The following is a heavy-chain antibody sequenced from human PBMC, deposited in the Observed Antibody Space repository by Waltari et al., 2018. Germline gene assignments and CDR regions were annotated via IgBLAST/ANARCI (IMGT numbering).Heavy chain of an antibody. CDR1: GGSFSGSY. J-gene: IGHJ4*02. V-gene: IGHV4-34*01. CDR2: INHSGST. CDR3: ARETGIAAAAGDY. D-gene: IGHD6-13*01. Sequence: QVQLQQWGAGLWKPTETLSLTCAGYGGSFSGSYWSWIRQPPGKGLEWIGEINHSGSTNYNPSLKSRVTISVDTSKNQFSLKLSSVTAAYTAVYYCARETGIAAAAGDYWGQGTLVTVSS.